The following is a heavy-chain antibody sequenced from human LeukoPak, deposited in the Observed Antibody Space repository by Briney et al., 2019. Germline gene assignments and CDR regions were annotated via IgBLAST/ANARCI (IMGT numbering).Heavy chain of an antibody. CDR2: ISGSGGST. D-gene: IGHD3-10*01. Sequence: GGSLRLSCAASGFTFSSYAMSWVRQAPGKGLEWVSGISGSGGSTYYADSVKGRFTISRDNPKTTLYLQMNSLRVEDTAVYYCARGFGELSLGGMDVWGQGTTVTVSS. J-gene: IGHJ6*02. V-gene: IGHV3-23*01. CDR1: GFTFSSYA. CDR3: ARGFGELSLGGMDV.